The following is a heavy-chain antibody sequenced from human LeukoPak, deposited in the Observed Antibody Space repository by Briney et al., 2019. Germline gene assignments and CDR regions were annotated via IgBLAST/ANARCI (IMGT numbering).Heavy chain of an antibody. J-gene: IGHJ6*02. Sequence: GASVKVSCKASGGTFSSYGISWVRQAPGQGLEWMGWISAYNGNTNYAQKLQGRVTMTTDTSTSTAYMELRSLRSDDTAVYYCARSGTYYYGGDYYYYGMDVWGQGTTVTVSS. CDR1: GGTFSSYG. V-gene: IGHV1-18*01. D-gene: IGHD3-10*01. CDR3: ARSGTYYYGGDYYYYGMDV. CDR2: ISAYNGNT.